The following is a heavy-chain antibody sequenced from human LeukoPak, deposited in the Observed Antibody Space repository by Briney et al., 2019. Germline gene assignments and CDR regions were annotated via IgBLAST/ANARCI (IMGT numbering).Heavy chain of an antibody. V-gene: IGHV4-31*03. CDR3: ARMPTSDWFDP. Sequence: PTEPLSLTCTVSGGSISSGGYYWSWIRQHPGKGLEWIGYIYYSGSTYYNPSLKSRVTISVDTSKNQFSLKLSSVTAADTAVYYCARMPTSDWFDPWGQGTLVTVSS. CDR2: IYYSGST. D-gene: IGHD2-2*01. J-gene: IGHJ5*02. CDR1: GGSISSGGYY.